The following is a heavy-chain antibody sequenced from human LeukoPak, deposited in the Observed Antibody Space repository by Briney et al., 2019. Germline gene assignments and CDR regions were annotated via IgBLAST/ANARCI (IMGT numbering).Heavy chain of an antibody. CDR2: IYHSGST. V-gene: IGHV4-4*02. D-gene: IGHD5-18*01. CDR3: ASQGGYSYGFDY. Sequence: PSGTLSLTCAVSGGSIKSNNWWSWVRQPPGKGLEWIGEIYHSGSTNYNPSLESRVTVSVDKSKNQFSLDLSSVTAADTAVYYCASQGGYSYGFDYWGQGTLVTVSS. CDR1: GGSIKSNNW. J-gene: IGHJ4*02.